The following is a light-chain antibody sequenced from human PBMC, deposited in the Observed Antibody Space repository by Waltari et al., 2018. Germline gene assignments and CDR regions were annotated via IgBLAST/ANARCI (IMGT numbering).Light chain of an antibody. CDR2: DDT. V-gene: IGLV2-14*03. Sequence: WYQQYPGRAPDLIIYDDTRWRSGVCNRVIGSKSGVTASLSIAGLEAEDEADYYCWSYTNGRTSVFGGGTRVTVL. CDR3: WSYTNGRTSV. J-gene: IGLJ2*01.